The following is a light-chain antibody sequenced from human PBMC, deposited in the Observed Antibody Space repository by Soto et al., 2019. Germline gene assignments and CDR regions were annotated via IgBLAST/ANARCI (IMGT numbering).Light chain of an antibody. J-gene: IGLJ2*01. CDR2: DNN. V-gene: IGLV1-51*01. Sequence: QSVLTQPPSVSAAPGQKVTISCSGSSSNIENNYVSWYQQLPGTAPKHLIYDNNKRPSEIPDRFSGSKSGTSATLGITGLQTGDEADYHCGTWDSSLNGVVFGGGTKLTVL. CDR3: GTWDSSLNGVV. CDR1: SSNIENNY.